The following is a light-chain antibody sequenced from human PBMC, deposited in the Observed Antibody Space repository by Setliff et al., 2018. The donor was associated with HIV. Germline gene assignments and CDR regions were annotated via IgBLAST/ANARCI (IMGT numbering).Light chain of an antibody. J-gene: IGLJ1*01. CDR3: CSYAGTDTFVV. CDR1: INNIGSYNR. Sequence: QSVLAQPASVSGSPGQSIIISCTGTINNIGSYNRVSWYQQRPGTAPKLIIFEVNKRPSGVSNRFSGSKSGSTASLAISGLQADDEGDYYCCSYAGTDTFVVFGTGTKVTVL. CDR2: EVN. V-gene: IGLV2-23*02.